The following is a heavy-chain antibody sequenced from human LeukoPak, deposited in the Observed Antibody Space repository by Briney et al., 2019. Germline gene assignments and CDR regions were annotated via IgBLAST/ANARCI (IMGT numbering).Heavy chain of an antibody. CDR1: GFSFSHYS. Sequence: PGGSLRLSCAASGFSFSHYSMTWARQASGKGLEWLSYIGVGGRPINYADSVKARFTISRDDAQNSLYLQMNSLRAEDTAVYYCAKNTWKSSDSGRGRMDVWGQGTTVTVSS. V-gene: IGHV3-48*01. J-gene: IGHJ6*02. D-gene: IGHD3-10*01. CDR2: IGVGGRPI. CDR3: AKNTWKSSDSGRGRMDV.